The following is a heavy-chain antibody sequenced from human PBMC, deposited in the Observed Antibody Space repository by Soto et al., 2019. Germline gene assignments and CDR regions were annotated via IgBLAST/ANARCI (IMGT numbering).Heavy chain of an antibody. CDR3: AKDLNGWGTAFDS. J-gene: IGHJ4*02. Sequence: EVQLVESGGGLVQPGRSQRLSCAASGFSFDVYAMHWVRQAPGKGLEWVSGINWSSGTIGYADSVKGRFTISRDTAKNSLYLQMNSLRAEDTALYYCAKDLNGWGTAFDSWGQGTLVTVSS. V-gene: IGHV3-9*01. CDR2: INWSSGTI. D-gene: IGHD3-16*01. CDR1: GFSFDVYA.